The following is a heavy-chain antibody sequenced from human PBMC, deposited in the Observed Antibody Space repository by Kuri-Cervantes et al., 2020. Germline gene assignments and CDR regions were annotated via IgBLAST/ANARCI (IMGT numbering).Heavy chain of an antibody. Sequence: SLKISCAASGFTFDDYAMHWVRQAPGKGLEWVSGISWNSAGIGYADSVKGRFTISRDNAKNSLYLQMNSLRAEDTAVYYCARGRIRFRALDYWGQGTLVTVSS. CDR3: ARGRIRFRALDY. V-gene: IGHV3-9*01. CDR2: ISWNSAGI. J-gene: IGHJ4*02. D-gene: IGHD2/OR15-2a*01. CDR1: GFTFDDYA.